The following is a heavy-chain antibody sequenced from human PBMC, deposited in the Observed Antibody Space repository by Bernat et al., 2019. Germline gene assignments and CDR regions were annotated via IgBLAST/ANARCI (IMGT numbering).Heavy chain of an antibody. CDR2: IDWDDDK. D-gene: IGHD3-22*01. CDR1: GFSLSTSGMC. J-gene: IGHJ6*02. Sequence: QVTLRESGPALVKPTQTLTLTCTFSGFSLSTSGMCVSWIRQPPGKALEWLARIDWDDDKYYSTSLKTRLTISKDTSKNQVVLTMTNMDPVDTATYYCARCRHYYDRSSYYYYGMDVWGQGTTVTVSS. V-gene: IGHV2-70*15. CDR3: ARCRHYYDRSSYYYYGMDV.